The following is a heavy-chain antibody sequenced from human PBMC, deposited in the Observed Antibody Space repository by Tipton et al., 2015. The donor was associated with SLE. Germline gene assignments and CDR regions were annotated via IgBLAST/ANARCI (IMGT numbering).Heavy chain of an antibody. J-gene: IGHJ6*03. D-gene: IGHD2-2*01. V-gene: IGHV1-69*06. CDR2: IVPLFGTT. CDR1: GGTFTNYA. CDR3: SAASSPRDYYMDV. Sequence: QSGPEVKKPGSSVRVSRKTSGGTFTNYAFNWVRQAPGQGLEWVGKIVPLFGTTDYAPNFQGRVTFTADKSTKTAYMEVSSLTSADSAVYYCSAASSPRDYYMDVWGKGTAVSVSS.